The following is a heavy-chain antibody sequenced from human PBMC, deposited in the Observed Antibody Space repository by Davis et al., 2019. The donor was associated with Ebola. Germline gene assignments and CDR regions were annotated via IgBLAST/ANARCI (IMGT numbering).Heavy chain of an antibody. D-gene: IGHD2-21*02. CDR3: ARGGSKNGGDHYYYYYGMDV. CDR2: INPNSGGT. V-gene: IGHV1-2*02. CDR1: GYTFTSYY. J-gene: IGHJ6*02. Sequence: ASVKVSCKASGYTFTSYYMHWVRQAPGQGLEWMGWINPNSGGTNYAQKFQGRVTMTRDTSISTAYMELSRLRSDDTAVYYCARGGSKNGGDHYYYYYGMDVWGQGTTVTVSS.